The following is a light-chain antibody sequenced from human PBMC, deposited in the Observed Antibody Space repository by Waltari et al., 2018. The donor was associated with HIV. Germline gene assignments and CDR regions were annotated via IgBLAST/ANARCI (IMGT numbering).Light chain of an antibody. CDR3: EAWDSTLKETL. V-gene: IGLV1-47*01. CDR2: RNY. Sequence: QSVLTQPPSASGTPRQTVTISCSGRTSNIEPQWVYWYQQLPGTAPKLLIYRNYKRPSGVPERFSVSKSGASASLVISGLRSEDEADYYCEAWDSTLKETLFGGGTKLTVL. CDR1: TSNIEPQW. J-gene: IGLJ3*02.